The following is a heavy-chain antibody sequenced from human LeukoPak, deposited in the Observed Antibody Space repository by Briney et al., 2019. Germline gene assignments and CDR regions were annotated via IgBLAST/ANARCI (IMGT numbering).Heavy chain of an antibody. V-gene: IGHV3-72*01. J-gene: IGHJ6*02. CDR2: SRNKANGYTT. D-gene: IGHD1-26*01. CDR3: VRGYHSFDV. Sequence: PGGSLRLSCAVSGFTFSDHYMDWVRQAPGKGLEWVGRSRNKANGYTTEYAASVKGRFTVSRDDSKNLLFLQTNSLKTEDTAVYYCVRGYHSFDVWGQGTAVTVSS. CDR1: GFTFSDHY.